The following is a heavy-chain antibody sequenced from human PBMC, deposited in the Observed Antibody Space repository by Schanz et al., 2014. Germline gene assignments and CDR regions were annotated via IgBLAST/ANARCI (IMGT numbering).Heavy chain of an antibody. CDR3: AKGRFGELSAFDI. D-gene: IGHD3-10*01. CDR1: GFTFSGYS. V-gene: IGHV3-48*01. CDR2: ITYNGGTI. Sequence: EVQLVESGGGLVQPGGSLRLSCAASGFTFSGYSMNWVRQAPGKGLEWISYITYNGGTIYYADSVKGRFTISRDNAKNSLYLEMNSLRAEDTALYYCAKGRFGELSAFDIWGQGTMVTVSS. J-gene: IGHJ3*02.